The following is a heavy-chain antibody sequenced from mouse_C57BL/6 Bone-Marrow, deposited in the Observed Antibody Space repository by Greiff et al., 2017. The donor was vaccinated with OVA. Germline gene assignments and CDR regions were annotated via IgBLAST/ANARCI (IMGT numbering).Heavy chain of an antibody. CDR1: GYTFTSYW. J-gene: IGHJ1*03. V-gene: IGHV1-74*01. D-gene: IGHD1-1*01. CDR3: AIRYYGSSYWYFDV. CDR2: IHPSDSDT. Sequence: QVHVKQPGAELVKPGASVKVSCKASGYTFTSYWMHWVKQRPGQGLEWIGRIHPSDSDTNYNQKFKGKATLTVDKSSSTAYMQLSSLTSEDSAVYYCAIRYYGSSYWYFDVWGTGTTVTVSS.